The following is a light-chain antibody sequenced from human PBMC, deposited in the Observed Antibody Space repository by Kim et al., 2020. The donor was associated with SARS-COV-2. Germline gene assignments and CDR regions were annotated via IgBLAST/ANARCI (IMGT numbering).Light chain of an antibody. CDR3: QQYATSPLT. CDR2: HAS. V-gene: IGKV3-20*01. CDR1: QSVGNNY. Sequence: LSPGERATLSCRASQSVGNNYLGWYQQKPGQAPRLLIYHASNRATGIPDRFSGSGSGTDFTLTISRLGPEDFAVYYCQQYATSPLTFGGGTKVEI. J-gene: IGKJ4*01.